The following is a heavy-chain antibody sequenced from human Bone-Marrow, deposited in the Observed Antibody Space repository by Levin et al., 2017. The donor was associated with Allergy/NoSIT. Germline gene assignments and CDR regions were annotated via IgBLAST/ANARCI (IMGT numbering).Heavy chain of an antibody. J-gene: IGHJ4*02. CDR1: GFIFSSYS. Sequence: SGESLKISCAASGFIFSSYSMHWVRQSPGKGLEWVSLISFDGGSDFYAGSVKGRFTISRDNSKNMVYLQMDRLRPDDRAVYFCARGIGVIAYFDSWGTGTQDSVS. V-gene: IGHV3-30-3*01. CDR2: ISFDGGSD. CDR3: ARGIGVIAYFDS. D-gene: IGHD3-10*01.